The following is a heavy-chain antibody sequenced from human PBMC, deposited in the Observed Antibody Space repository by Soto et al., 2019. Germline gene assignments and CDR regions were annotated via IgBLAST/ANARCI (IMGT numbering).Heavy chain of an antibody. D-gene: IGHD2-15*01. CDR1: GYAFNTFG. CDR3: TREYCSASRCYGPDY. J-gene: IGHJ4*02. V-gene: IGHV1-18*01. Sequence: GASVKLSSKVSGYAFNTFGISWVRQSPGQGLEWMGWINTYNGDTKYAQKLQDRVTMTTDTSTSTAYMELRSLRSDDTAVYYCTREYCSASRCYGPDYWGQGTLVTVSS. CDR2: INTYNGDT.